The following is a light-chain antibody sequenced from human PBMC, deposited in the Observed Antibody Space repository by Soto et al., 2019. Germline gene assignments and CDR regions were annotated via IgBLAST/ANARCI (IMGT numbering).Light chain of an antibody. CDR3: QKYSSVPV. CDR2: AAS. J-gene: IGKJ3*01. CDR1: QGIRNF. Sequence: DIQMTQSPTSLSASVGDRVTITCRASQGIRNFVAGYQQKPGKPPKLLIYAASTLQSGVPSRFSGSGSGTDFTLTINSLQREDVATYSCQKYSSVPVFGPGTKVEIK. V-gene: IGKV1-27*01.